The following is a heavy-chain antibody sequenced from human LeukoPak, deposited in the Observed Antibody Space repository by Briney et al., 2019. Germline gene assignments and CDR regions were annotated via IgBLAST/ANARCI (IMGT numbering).Heavy chain of an antibody. CDR1: GYTFTGYF. J-gene: IGHJ4*02. CDR3: ARDQSFYDAGDQRFDY. CDR2: INPSTGGT. Sequence: ASVKVSCKTSGYTFTGYFIHWVRQAPGLGLEWMGWINPSTGGTNYAQMFQGRVTMNRDTSISTAYMELSSLISDDTAVYYCARDQSFYDAGDQRFDYWGQGTLVTVSS. D-gene: IGHD2/OR15-2a*01. V-gene: IGHV1-2*02.